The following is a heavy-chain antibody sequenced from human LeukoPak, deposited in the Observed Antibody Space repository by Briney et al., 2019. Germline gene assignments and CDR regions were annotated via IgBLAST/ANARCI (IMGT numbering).Heavy chain of an antibody. D-gene: IGHD4-11*01. J-gene: IGHJ6*03. CDR3: ARGRMPAVTGYYYYYMDV. CDR2: INHSGST. V-gene: IGHV4-34*01. Sequence: KPSETLSLTCAVYGGSFSGYYWSWIRQPPGKGLEWIGEINHSGSTNYNPSLKSRVTISVDTSKNQFSLKLSSVTAADTAVYYCARGRMPAVTGYYYYYMDVWGKGTTVTVSS. CDR1: GGSFSGYY.